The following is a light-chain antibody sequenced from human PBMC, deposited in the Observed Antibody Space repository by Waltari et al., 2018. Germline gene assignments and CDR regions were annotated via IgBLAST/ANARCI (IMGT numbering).Light chain of an antibody. CDR3: CSHTGSNTWV. V-gene: IGLV2-23*01. CDR2: EDT. Sequence: QSALTQPASVSGSPGQPITISCTGTSSYNLVSWYQQYPREAPKVVIFEDTKRPSGVHNRFSASKSGNTASLTSSGRQAEEEADYYGCSHTGSNTWVFGGGPKVTVL. J-gene: IGLJ3*02. CDR1: SSYNL.